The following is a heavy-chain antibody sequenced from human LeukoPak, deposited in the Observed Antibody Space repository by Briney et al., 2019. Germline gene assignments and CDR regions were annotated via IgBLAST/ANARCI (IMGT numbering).Heavy chain of an antibody. J-gene: IGHJ4*02. V-gene: IGHV3-23*01. D-gene: IGHD6-19*01. CDR1: GFTVSSNY. CDR3: AKDARRSSGWWFFDH. CDR2: ITNSGDAT. Sequence: GGSLRLSCAASGFTVSSNYMSWVRQAPGKGLEWVSAITNSGDATYYADSVKGRFTISRDNSKNTLFLQMNSLRAEDTAVYFCAKDARRSSGWWFFDHWGQGTLVTVSS.